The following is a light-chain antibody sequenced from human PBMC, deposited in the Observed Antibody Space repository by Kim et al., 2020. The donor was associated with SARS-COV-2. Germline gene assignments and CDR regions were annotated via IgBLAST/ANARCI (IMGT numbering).Light chain of an antibody. CDR3: HQYFDLPS. V-gene: IGKV3-15*01. CDR2: DAS. Sequence: SVSPGERATLSCRASQSVSSGFAWYQQKPGQAPRLLIYDASKRATGTPARFSGSGSGTEFTLTISSLQSDDFAVYSCHQYFDLPSFGQGTRLEIK. CDR1: QSVSSG. J-gene: IGKJ5*01.